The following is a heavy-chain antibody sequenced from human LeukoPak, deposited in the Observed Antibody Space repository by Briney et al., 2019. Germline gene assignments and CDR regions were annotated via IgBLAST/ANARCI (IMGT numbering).Heavy chain of an antibody. V-gene: IGHV4-39*01. Sequence: SETLSLTCTVSGGSMSSSSYYWGWIRQPPGKGLEWIGSIYYSGSTYYNPSLKSRVTISVDTSKNQFSLKLSSVTAADTAVYYCARGGQWLVPLDYWGQGTLVTVSS. CDR2: IYYSGST. CDR1: GGSMSSSSYY. J-gene: IGHJ4*02. CDR3: ARGGQWLVPLDY. D-gene: IGHD6-19*01.